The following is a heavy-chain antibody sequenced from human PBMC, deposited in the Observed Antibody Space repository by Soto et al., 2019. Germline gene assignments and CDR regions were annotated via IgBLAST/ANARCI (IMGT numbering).Heavy chain of an antibody. CDR3: ARSGLRYVDWVIGD. J-gene: IGHJ4*02. D-gene: IGHD3-9*01. Sequence: SETLSLTCTVSGGSVSSGSYYWSWIRQPPGKGLEWIGYIYYSGSTNYNPSLKSRVTISVDTSKNQFSLKLSSVTAADTAVYYCARSGLRYVDWVIGDWGQGTLVTV. CDR2: IYYSGST. V-gene: IGHV4-61*01. CDR1: GGSVSSGSYY.